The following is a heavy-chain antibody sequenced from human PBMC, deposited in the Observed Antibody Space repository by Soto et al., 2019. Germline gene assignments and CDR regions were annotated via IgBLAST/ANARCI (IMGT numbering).Heavy chain of an antibody. Sequence: SETLSLTCTVSGGSIGSYSYYWTWIRQHPGKGLEWIGYIYYSGSTNYNPSLKSRVTISVDTSKNQFSLKLSSVTAADTAVYYCARRWGDAFDIWGQGTLVTVSS. CDR2: IYYSGST. J-gene: IGHJ3*02. CDR1: GGSIGSYSYY. D-gene: IGHD1-26*01. V-gene: IGHV4-61*01. CDR3: ARRWGDAFDI.